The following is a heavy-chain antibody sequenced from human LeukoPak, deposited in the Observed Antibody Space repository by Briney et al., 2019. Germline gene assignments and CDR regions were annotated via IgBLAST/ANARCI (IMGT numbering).Heavy chain of an antibody. CDR3: ASLLPYSSSYISGAFDI. D-gene: IGHD6-6*01. CDR1: GGSISSHY. Sequence: SETLSLTCTVSGGSISSHYWSRIRQPPGKGLEWIGSIYYSGSTNYNPSLKSRVTISVDTSKNQFSLKLSSVTAADTAVYYGASLLPYSSSYISGAFDIWGQGTMVTVSS. CDR2: IYYSGST. V-gene: IGHV4-59*11. J-gene: IGHJ3*02.